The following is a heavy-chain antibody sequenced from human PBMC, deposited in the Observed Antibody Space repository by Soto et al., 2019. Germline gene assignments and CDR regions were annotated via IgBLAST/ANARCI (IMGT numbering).Heavy chain of an antibody. D-gene: IGHD2-2*01. J-gene: IGHJ5*02. CDR2: IYYNGTT. CDR3: VGSRGIQLLGLFDP. CDR1: GGSISSPNFY. Sequence: SETLSLTCTVSGGSISSPNFYWSWIRQHPGKGLEWIGHIYYNGTTYYNPTLKSRVSISVDTSKNHFSLKLTSVTAADTAVYYCVGSRGIQLLGLFDPWGKRTLVTVAS. V-gene: IGHV4-31*03.